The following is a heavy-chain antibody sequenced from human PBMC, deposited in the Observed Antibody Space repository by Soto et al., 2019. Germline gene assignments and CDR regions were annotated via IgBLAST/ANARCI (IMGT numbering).Heavy chain of an antibody. Sequence: GESLKISCKGSGYSFTSYWISWVRQMPGKGLEWMGRIDPSDSYTNYSPSFQGHVTISADKSISTAYLQWSSLKASDTATYYCARHSVVATHFDYWGQGTLVTVSS. V-gene: IGHV5-10-1*01. J-gene: IGHJ4*02. CDR1: GYSFTSYW. CDR2: IDPSDSYT. CDR3: ARHSVVATHFDY. D-gene: IGHD1-26*01.